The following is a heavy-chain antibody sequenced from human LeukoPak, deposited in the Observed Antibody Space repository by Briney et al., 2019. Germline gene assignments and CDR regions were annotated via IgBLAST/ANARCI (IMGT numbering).Heavy chain of an antibody. J-gene: IGHJ4*02. V-gene: IGHV3-11*04. CDR1: GFTFSDYY. CDR2: ISNNGRAM. Sequence: GGSLRLSCAASGFTFSDYYMSWIRQAPGKRLEWVSYISNNGRAMYYTDSLKGRFTISRDNAENSLYLQMNSLRAEDTAVYYCACENYYDSSGYSMVPDYWGQGTLVTVSS. D-gene: IGHD3-22*01. CDR3: ACENYYDSSGYSMVPDY.